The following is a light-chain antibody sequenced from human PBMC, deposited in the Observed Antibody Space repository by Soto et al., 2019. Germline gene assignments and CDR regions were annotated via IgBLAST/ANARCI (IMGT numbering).Light chain of an antibody. Sequence: EIVLTQSPATLSLSPGERASLSCRASQSVGSSLAWYQHKPGQAPRLLIYDVSNRATGIPARFSGSGSGTDFTLTISSLEPEDFAFYYCQQYGSSPYTFGQGTKLEIK. J-gene: IGKJ2*01. CDR2: DVS. CDR1: QSVGSS. CDR3: QQYGSSPYT. V-gene: IGKV3-11*01.